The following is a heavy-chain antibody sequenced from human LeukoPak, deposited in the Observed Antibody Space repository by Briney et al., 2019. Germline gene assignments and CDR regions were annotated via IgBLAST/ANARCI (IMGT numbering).Heavy chain of an antibody. Sequence: PSETLSLXCTVSGGSISSYYWSWSRQPAGKGLEWIGRIYTSGSTNYNPSLKSRVTMSVDTSKNQFSLKLSSVTAADTAVYYCARHTYYYDSRDWFDPWSQGTLVTVSS. CDR1: GGSISSYY. V-gene: IGHV4-4*07. CDR3: ARHTYYYDSRDWFDP. D-gene: IGHD3-22*01. J-gene: IGHJ5*02. CDR2: IYTSGST.